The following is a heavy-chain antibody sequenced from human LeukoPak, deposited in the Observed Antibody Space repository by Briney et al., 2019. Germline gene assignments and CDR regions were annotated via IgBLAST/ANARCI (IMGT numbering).Heavy chain of an antibody. D-gene: IGHD4/OR15-4a*01. Sequence: ASVKVSCKASGGTFSSYSISWVRQAPGQGFEWMGGIIPIFGTANYAQKFQGRVTITADESTSTAYMELSSLRSEDTAVYYCARGGLRTMVHPWYWGQGTLVTVSS. CDR2: IIPIFGTA. V-gene: IGHV1-69*01. J-gene: IGHJ4*02. CDR1: GGTFSSYS. CDR3: ARGGLRTMVHPWY.